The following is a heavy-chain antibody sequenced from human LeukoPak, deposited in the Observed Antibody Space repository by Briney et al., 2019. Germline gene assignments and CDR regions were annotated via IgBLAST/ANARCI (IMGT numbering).Heavy chain of an antibody. CDR1: GGSISNYY. CDR3: AGRTPPTYWFDP. D-gene: IGHD1-26*01. CDR2: FYYSGST. J-gene: IGHJ5*02. V-gene: IGHV4-59*01. Sequence: PSETLSLTCTVSGGSISNYYWTWIRQPPGKGLEWIGYFYYSGSTNYNPSLKSRVTISVDTSKNQFSLKLSSVTAADTAVYYFAGRTPPTYWFDPGGKGTLVTVS.